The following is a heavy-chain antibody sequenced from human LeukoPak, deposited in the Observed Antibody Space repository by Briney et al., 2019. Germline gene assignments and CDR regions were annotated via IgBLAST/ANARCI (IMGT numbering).Heavy chain of an antibody. J-gene: IGHJ4*02. CDR1: GFTFSTYG. CDR3: AKDPQGGRATIGYFDY. CDR2: ISLDGSNI. V-gene: IGHV3-30*18. D-gene: IGHD5-12*01. Sequence: GRSLRLSCAASGFTFSTYGMHWVRQAPGKGLEWVAVISLDGSNIYYADSVKGRFTISRDNSKNALYLHMNSLRAEDTAVYYCAKDPQGGRATIGYFDYWGQGTLVTVSS.